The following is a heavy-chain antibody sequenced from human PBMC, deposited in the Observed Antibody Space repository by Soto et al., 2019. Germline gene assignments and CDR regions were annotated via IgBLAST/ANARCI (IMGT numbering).Heavy chain of an antibody. V-gene: IGHV6-1*01. Sequence: SQTLSLTCVISGDSVSSNSAAWNSIRQSPSRGLEWLGRTYYRSKWYNDYAVSVKSRITINPDTSKNQFSLQLNSVTPEDRAVYYCAVSEYSSSSGLFDPWGQGTLVTVSS. D-gene: IGHD6-6*01. CDR1: GDSVSSNSAA. J-gene: IGHJ5*02. CDR3: AVSEYSSSSGLFDP. CDR2: TYYRSKWYN.